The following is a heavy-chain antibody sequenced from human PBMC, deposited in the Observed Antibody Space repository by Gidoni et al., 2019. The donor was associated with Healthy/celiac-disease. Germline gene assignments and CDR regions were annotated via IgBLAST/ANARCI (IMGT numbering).Heavy chain of an antibody. CDR1: GYSFTSYW. Sequence: EVQLVQSGAEVKKPGESLRISCKGSGYSFTSYWISWVRQMPGKGLEWMGRIDPSDSYTNYSPSFQGHVTISADKSISTAYLQWSSLKASDTAMYYCARLGDIVVVPAAQAGIYYYGMDVWGQGTTVTVSS. CDR2: IDPSDSYT. CDR3: ARLGDIVVVPAAQAGIYYYGMDV. J-gene: IGHJ6*02. D-gene: IGHD2-2*01. V-gene: IGHV5-10-1*01.